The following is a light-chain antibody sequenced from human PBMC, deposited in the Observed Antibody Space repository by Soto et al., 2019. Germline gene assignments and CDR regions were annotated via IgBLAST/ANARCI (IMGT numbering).Light chain of an antibody. CDR2: DVN. CDR1: SSDVGGYNY. CDR3: TSYTPSTTVL. V-gene: IGLV2-14*03. Sequence: QSALPQPASVSGSPGQSITISCAGTSSDVGGYNYVSWYQHHPGKAPKLLIYDVNMRPSGVSDRFSGSRSGNTASLAISGLHAEDEADYYCTSYTPSTTVLFGGGTKLTVL. J-gene: IGLJ2*01.